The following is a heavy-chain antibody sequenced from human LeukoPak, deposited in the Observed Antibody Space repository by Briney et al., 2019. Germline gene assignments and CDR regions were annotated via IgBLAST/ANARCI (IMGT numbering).Heavy chain of an antibody. CDR1: GYTFTSYY. V-gene: IGHV1-46*01. CDR3: ARDPSYYDILTSMTRDYKYYYYYGMDV. J-gene: IGHJ6*02. Sequence: ASVKVSCKASGYTFTSYYMHWVRQAPGQGLEWMGIINPSGGSTSYAQKFQGRVTMTRDTSTSTVYMELSSLRSEDTAVYYCARDPSYYDILTSMTRDYKYYYYYGMDVWGQGTTVTVSS. CDR2: INPSGGST. D-gene: IGHD3-9*01.